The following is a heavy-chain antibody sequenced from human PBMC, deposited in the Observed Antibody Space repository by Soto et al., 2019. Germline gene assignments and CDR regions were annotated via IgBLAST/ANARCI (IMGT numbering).Heavy chain of an antibody. CDR2: INAGNGNT. J-gene: IGHJ4*02. D-gene: IGHD4-17*01. CDR3: ARDRTVTTLYYFDY. Sequence: QVPLVQSGAEVKKPGASVKVSCKASGYTFTSYAMHWVRQAPGQRLEWMGWINAGNGNTKYSQKFQGRVTITRDTSASTAYMELSSLRSEDTAVYYCARDRTVTTLYYFDYWGQGTLVTVSS. V-gene: IGHV1-3*01. CDR1: GYTFTSYA.